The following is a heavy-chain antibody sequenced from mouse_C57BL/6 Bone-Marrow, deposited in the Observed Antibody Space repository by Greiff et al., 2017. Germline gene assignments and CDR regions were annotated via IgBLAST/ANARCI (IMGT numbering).Heavy chain of an antibody. CDR1: GYSFTGYY. D-gene: IGHD1-1*01. CDR3: ARRDYYGRRYYFDY. CDR2: INPSTGGT. Sequence: EVKLQQSGPELVKPGASVKISCKASGYSFTGYYMNWVKQSPEKSLEWIGEINPSTGGTTYNQKFKAKATLTVDKSSSTAYMQLKSLTSEDSAVYYCARRDYYGRRYYFDYWGQGTTLTVSS. J-gene: IGHJ2*01. V-gene: IGHV1-42*01.